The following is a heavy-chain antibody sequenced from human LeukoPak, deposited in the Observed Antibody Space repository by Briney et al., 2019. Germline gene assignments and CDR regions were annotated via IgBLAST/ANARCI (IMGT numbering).Heavy chain of an antibody. CDR2: IYPRDGST. V-gene: IGHV1-46*01. CDR3: ARDQEGFDY. CDR1: GYTFTSNY. J-gene: IGHJ4*02. Sequence: ASVKVSCKASGYTFTSNYIHWVRQAPGQGLEWMGMIYPRDGSTSYAQEFQGRVTVTRDTYASTVHMELSGLRSEDTAVYYCARDQEGFDYWGQGTLVTVSS.